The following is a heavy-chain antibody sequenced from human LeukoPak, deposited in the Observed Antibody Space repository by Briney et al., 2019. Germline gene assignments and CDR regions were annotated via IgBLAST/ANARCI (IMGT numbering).Heavy chain of an antibody. CDR1: GGSISSGDYY. J-gene: IGHJ4*02. CDR3: ARGRLNYYDSSGLLDY. D-gene: IGHD3-22*01. Sequence: PSETLSLTCTVSGGSISSGDYYWSWIRQPPGKGLEWIGYIYYSGSTYYNPSLKSRVTISVDTSKNQFSLKLSSVTAADTAVYYCARGRLNYYDSSGLLDYWGQGTLVTVSS. V-gene: IGHV4-30-4*01. CDR2: IYYSGST.